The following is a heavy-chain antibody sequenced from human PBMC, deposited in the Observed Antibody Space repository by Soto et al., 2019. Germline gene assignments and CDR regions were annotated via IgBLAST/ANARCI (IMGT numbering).Heavy chain of an antibody. Sequence: PGGSLRLSCAASGFTFDNCGMHWVRQAPGKGLEWVSGISWDSGTIGHADSVKGRFIISRDDAKNSLYLQMNSLRGEDTALYYCVQGRYPTMATPLDHWGQGTQVTVSS. CDR1: GFTFDNCG. CDR3: VQGRYPTMATPLDH. CDR2: ISWDSGTI. J-gene: IGHJ5*02. V-gene: IGHV3-9*01. D-gene: IGHD5-12*01.